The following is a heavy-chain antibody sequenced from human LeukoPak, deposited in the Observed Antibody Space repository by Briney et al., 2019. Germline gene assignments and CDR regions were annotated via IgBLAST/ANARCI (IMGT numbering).Heavy chain of an antibody. V-gene: IGHV1-69*13. Sequence: GASVKVSCKASGGTFSSYAISWVRQAPGQGLEWMGGIIPIFGTANYAQKFQGRVTITADESTSTAYMELSSLRSEDTAVYYCASITIFGAADYYYYYMDVWGKGTTVTVSS. D-gene: IGHD3-3*01. CDR1: GGTFSSYA. J-gene: IGHJ6*03. CDR3: ASITIFGAADYYYYYMDV. CDR2: IIPIFGTA.